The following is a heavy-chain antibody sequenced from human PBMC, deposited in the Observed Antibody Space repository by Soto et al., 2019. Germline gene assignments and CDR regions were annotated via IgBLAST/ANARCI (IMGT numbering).Heavy chain of an antibody. V-gene: IGHV4-59*01. J-gene: IGHJ5*02. Sequence: SETLSLTCTVSGGSISSYYWSWIRQPPGKGLEWIGYIYYSGSTNYNPSLKSRVTISVDTSKNQFSLKLSSVTAADTAVYYCARDAGYYGSGSSGFDPWGQGTLVTVSS. CDR3: ARDAGYYGSGSSGFDP. CDR1: GGSISSYY. CDR2: IYYSGST. D-gene: IGHD3-10*01.